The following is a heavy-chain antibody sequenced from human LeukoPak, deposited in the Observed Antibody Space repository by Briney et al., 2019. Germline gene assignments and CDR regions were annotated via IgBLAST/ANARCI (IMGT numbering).Heavy chain of an antibody. Sequence: ASLEVSCKPSGITFTSYYIHGVRQAPGRGLEWMGKINPSGTITTYAPKYQGRVTVTKGTPTNTVYMELSSLRSDHTAVYYCALIAPPPNCGERTLVTVSS. CDR1: GITFTSYY. D-gene: IGHD6-13*01. CDR2: INPSGTIT. V-gene: IGHV1-46*01. J-gene: IGHJ4*02. CDR3: ALIAPPPN.